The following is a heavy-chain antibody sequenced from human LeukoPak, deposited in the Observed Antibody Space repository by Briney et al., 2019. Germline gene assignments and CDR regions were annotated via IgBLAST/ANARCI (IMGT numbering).Heavy chain of an antibody. J-gene: IGHJ4*02. CDR3: ARETKTYYYDSSGYSY. V-gene: IGHV1-3*01. Sequence: ASVKVSCKASGYTFTSYAMHWVRQAPGQRLEWMGWINAGNGNTKYSQKFQGRVTITRDTSASTAYMELSSLRSEDTAVYYCARETKTYYYDSSGYSYWGQGTLVTVSS. CDR1: GYTFTSYA. D-gene: IGHD3-22*01. CDR2: INAGNGNT.